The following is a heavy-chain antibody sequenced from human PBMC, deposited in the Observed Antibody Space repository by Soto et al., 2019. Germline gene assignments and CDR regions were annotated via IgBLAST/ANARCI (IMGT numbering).Heavy chain of an antibody. V-gene: IGHV3-23*01. Sequence: LRLSCAASGFTFNNYAVIWVRHAPGKGLEWVSAISATGDNTYYADFVEGRFTISRDNSKNTLYLQMNGLRAEDTAMYYCAKEMSYGRPYDYWGQGTLVTVSS. CDR1: GFTFNNYA. CDR2: ISATGDNT. D-gene: IGHD1-26*01. J-gene: IGHJ4*02. CDR3: AKEMSYGRPYDY.